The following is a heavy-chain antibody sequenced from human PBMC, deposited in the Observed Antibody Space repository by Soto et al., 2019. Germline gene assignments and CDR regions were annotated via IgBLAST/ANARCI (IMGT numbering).Heavy chain of an antibody. CDR3: ARDPSNTSGDKLYLDY. D-gene: IGHD3-22*01. V-gene: IGHV4-31*03. J-gene: IGHJ4*02. CDR2: IYYSGST. Sequence: SETLSLTCTVSGGSISSGGYYWSWIRQHPGKGLEWIGYIYYSGSTYYNPSLKSRVTISVDTSKNQFSLKLSSVTAADTAVYYCARDPSNTSGDKLYLDYWGQGSLVTVSS. CDR1: GGSISSGGYY.